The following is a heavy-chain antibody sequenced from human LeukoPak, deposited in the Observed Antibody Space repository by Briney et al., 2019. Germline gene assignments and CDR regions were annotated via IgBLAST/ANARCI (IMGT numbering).Heavy chain of an antibody. D-gene: IGHD6-13*01. CDR2: IHSDGTT. V-gene: IGHV3-53*01. Sequence: LGGSLRLSCAASEFSVSHNYMSWVRQAPGKGLEWVSVIHSDGTTHYADSVKGRFTISRDNSKNTLYLQMNSLRVEDTAMYYCARETGYSTSWYAYYFDYWGQGTLVTVAS. J-gene: IGHJ4*02. CDR3: ARETGYSTSWYAYYFDY. CDR1: EFSVSHNY.